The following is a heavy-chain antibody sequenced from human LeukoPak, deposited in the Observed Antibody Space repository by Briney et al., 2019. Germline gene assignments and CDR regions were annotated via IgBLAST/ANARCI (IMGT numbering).Heavy chain of an antibody. V-gene: IGHV3-21*01. D-gene: IGHD2-15*01. CDR1: GFTFNTYN. Sequence: GGSLRLSCVASGFTFNTYNIHWVRQAPGKALEWVSTISSSSDNYKYYADSVKGRFTISRDSAKNSLYLQMNSLRAEDTAVYYCARDNPLRYCSGGSCYSGSEGFDYWGQGTLVTVSS. J-gene: IGHJ4*02. CDR2: ISSSSDNYK. CDR3: ARDNPLRYCSGGSCYSGSEGFDY.